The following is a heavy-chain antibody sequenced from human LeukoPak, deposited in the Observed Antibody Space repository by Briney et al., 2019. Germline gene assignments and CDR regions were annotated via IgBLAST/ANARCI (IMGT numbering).Heavy chain of an antibody. CDR1: GGTFSSYA. CDR2: IIPIFGTA. Sequence: SVKVSCKASGGTFSSYAISWVRQAPGQGLEWMGGIIPIFGTANYAQKFQGRVTITADESTSTAYMELRSLRSDDTAVYYCARTEGKINYYYYYMDVWGKGTTVTISS. D-gene: IGHD1-14*01. CDR3: ARTEGKINYYYYYMDV. J-gene: IGHJ6*03. V-gene: IGHV1-69*13.